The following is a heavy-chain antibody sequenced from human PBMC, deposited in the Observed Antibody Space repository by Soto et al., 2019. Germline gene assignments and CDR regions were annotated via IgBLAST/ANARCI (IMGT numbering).Heavy chain of an antibody. J-gene: IGHJ4*02. Sequence: SENLSLTCAVYGGSLSGYYWSWIRQPPGKGLEWIGEINHSGSTNYNPSLKSRVTISVDTSKNQFSLKLSSVTAADTAVYYCAQYSSSWYEVYWGPGTLVTVSS. CDR2: INHSGST. CDR1: GGSLSGYY. V-gene: IGHV4-34*01. CDR3: AQYSSSWYEVY. D-gene: IGHD6-13*01.